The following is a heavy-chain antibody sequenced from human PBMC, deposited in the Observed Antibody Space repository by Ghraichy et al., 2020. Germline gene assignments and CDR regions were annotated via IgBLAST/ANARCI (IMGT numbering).Heavy chain of an antibody. D-gene: IGHD1-1*01. V-gene: IGHV3-7*03. CDR1: GVTSSNYW. Sequence: GGSLRLSCAASGVTSSNYWMSWVRQAPGKGLEWVAHINPAGTDKYYVDSVKGRFTISRDNAKNSLYLQMNSLRAEDTAVYYCDAGTTLLDYWGQGTLVTVSS. J-gene: IGHJ4*02. CDR2: INPAGTDK. CDR3: DAGTTLLDY.